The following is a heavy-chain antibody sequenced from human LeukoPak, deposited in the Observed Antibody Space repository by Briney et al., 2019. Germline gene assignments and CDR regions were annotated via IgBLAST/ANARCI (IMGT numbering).Heavy chain of an antibody. CDR2: IYPGDSDT. J-gene: IGHJ4*02. V-gene: IGHV5-51*01. CDR3: ARPVCSGGRCLPLGVFDY. CDR1: GYRFTSYW. Sequence: GESLKTSCKGSGYRFTSYWIGWVRQMPGKGVEWMGIIYPGDSDTRYSPSFQGQVTISADKSISTASLQWSSLKASDTAMYYCARPVCSGGRCLPLGVFDYWGQGTLVTVSS. D-gene: IGHD2-15*01.